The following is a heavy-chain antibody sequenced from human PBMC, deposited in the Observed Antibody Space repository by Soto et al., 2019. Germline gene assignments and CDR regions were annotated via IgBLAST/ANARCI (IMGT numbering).Heavy chain of an antibody. CDR2: MYNTGST. D-gene: IGHD2-21*02. CDR3: ARDLWGYCGTDCYPLDV. J-gene: IGHJ6*02. V-gene: IGHV4-59*01. Sequence: SETLTLTCTVSGGSISRYYWSWIRQPPGKGLEWIGYMYNTGSTVYNPSFKSRVTISVDTSKNQFSLKLNSVTAADTAVYYCARDLWGYCGTDCYPLDVWGQGTTVTVSS. CDR1: GGSISRYY.